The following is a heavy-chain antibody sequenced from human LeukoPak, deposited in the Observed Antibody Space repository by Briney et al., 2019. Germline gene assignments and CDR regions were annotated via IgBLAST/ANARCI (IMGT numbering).Heavy chain of an antibody. Sequence: PGRSLRLSCAASGFTFSSYAMHWVRQAPGKGLGWVAVISYDGSNKYYADSVKGRFTISRDNSKNTLYLQMNSLRAEDTAVYYCASLYYYDSGGRDYWGQGTLVTVSS. CDR3: ASLYYYDSGGRDY. V-gene: IGHV3-30-3*01. CDR1: GFTFSSYA. CDR2: ISYDGSNK. J-gene: IGHJ4*02. D-gene: IGHD3-22*01.